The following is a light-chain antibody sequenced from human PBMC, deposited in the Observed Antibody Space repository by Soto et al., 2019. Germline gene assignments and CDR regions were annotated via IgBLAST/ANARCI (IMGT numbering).Light chain of an antibody. J-gene: IGKJ1*01. CDR2: WAS. V-gene: IGKV4-1*01. CDR3: QQYYSSPWM. CDR1: QSILYSSNTKNY. Sequence: IVRTLSPDSLAVSLGEMATINCKSSQSILYSSNTKNYLAWYQQKPGQHPKLLIYWASTRESGVPDRFSGSGSGPDFTLAISSLQAEDVPMYYCQQYYSSPWMFGQGTKVEI.